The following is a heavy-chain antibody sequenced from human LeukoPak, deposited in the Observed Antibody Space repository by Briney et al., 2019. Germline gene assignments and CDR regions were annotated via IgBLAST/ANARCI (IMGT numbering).Heavy chain of an antibody. Sequence: GGSLRLSCAASGFTFSSYWMSWVRPAPGKGLEWVANIKQDGSEKYYVDSVKGRFTISRDNAKNSLYLQMYSLRAEDTAVYYCASLYSSGWTRDYWGQGTLVTVSS. CDR1: GFTFSSYW. J-gene: IGHJ4*02. CDR2: IKQDGSEK. V-gene: IGHV3-7*01. D-gene: IGHD6-19*01. CDR3: ASLYSSGWTRDY.